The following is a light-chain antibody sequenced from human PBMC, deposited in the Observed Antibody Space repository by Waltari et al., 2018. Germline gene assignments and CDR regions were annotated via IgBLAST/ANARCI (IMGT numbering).Light chain of an antibody. V-gene: IGLV2-23*02. CDR2: EVS. CDR1: SSDVGSYNL. Sequence: QSALTQPASVSWSPGQSITISCSGTSSDVGSYNLVSWYQHHPGKAPELTVFEVSKRPAGVSDRFSASKSGNTASLTVSGLQAEDEADYYCCSYGSRSSWVFGGGTKLTGL. J-gene: IGLJ3*02. CDR3: CSYGSRSSWV.